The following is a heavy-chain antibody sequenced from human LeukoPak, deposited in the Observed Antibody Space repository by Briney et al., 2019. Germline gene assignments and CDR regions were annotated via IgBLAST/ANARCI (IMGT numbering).Heavy chain of an antibody. CDR3: ARQSAGKVNDI. CDR2: IYYSGST. V-gene: IGHV4-61*05. Sequence: SETLSLTCTVSGGSISSSSYYWSWIRQPPGKGLEWIGYIYYSGSTNYNPSLKSRVTISVDTSKNQFSLKLSSVTAADTAVYYCARQSAGKVNDIWGQGTMVTVSS. CDR1: GGSISSSSYY. J-gene: IGHJ3*02. D-gene: IGHD6-19*01.